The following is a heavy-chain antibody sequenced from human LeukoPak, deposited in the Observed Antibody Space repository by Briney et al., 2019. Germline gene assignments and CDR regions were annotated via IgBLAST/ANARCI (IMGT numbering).Heavy chain of an antibody. Sequence: PGGSLRLSCAASGFTFSSYEMNWVRQAPGKGLEWVSYISSSGSSIYYADSVKGRFTISRDNAKDSLYLQMNSLRAEDTAVYYCARGLRAVTGAGCFWGQGTLVTVSS. V-gene: IGHV3-48*03. CDR2: ISSSGSSI. CDR1: GFTFSSYE. D-gene: IGHD6-19*01. CDR3: ARGLRAVTGAGCF. J-gene: IGHJ4*02.